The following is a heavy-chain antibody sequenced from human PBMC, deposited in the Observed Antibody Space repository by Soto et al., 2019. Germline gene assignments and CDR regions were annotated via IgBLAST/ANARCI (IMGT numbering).Heavy chain of an antibody. V-gene: IGHV4-4*02. CDR1: SGSISSSNW. CDR3: ARLGGSRYYYYYMDV. D-gene: IGHD3-10*01. J-gene: IGHJ6*03. CDR2: IYHSGST. Sequence: QVQLQESGPGLVKPSGTLSLTCAVSSGSISSSNWWSWVRQPPGKGLEWIGEIYHSGSTNYNPSLKSRVTISVDKSKNQFSLKLRSGTAADTAVYYCARLGGSRYYYYYMDVWGKGTTVTVSS.